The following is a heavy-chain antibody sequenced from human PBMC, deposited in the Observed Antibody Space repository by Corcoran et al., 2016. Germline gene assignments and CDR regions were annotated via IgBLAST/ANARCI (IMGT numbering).Heavy chain of an antibody. CDR3: AKGHYYYYGMDV. CDR1: GFTFDDYT. Sequence: EVQLVESGGVVVQPGGSLRLSWAASGFTFDDYTMHWVRQAPGKGLEWVSLISWDGGSTYYADSVKGRFTISRDNSKNSLYLQMNSLRTEDTALYYCAKGHYYYYGMDVWGQGTTVTVSS. J-gene: IGHJ6*02. CDR2: ISWDGGST. V-gene: IGHV3-43*01.